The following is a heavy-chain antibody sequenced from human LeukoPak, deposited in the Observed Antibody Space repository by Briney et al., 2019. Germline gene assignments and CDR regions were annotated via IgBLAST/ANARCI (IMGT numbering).Heavy chain of an antibody. J-gene: IGHJ4*02. Sequence: PGGSLRLSCAASGFTFSNYAMSWVRQAPGKGLECVSVISGSDDNTYYADSVKGRFTISRDNSKNTLYLQMNSLRAEDTAVYYCARDNWNYEGLIDYWGQGTLVTVSS. CDR1: GFTFSNYA. D-gene: IGHD1-7*01. CDR3: ARDNWNYEGLIDY. CDR2: ISGSDDNT. V-gene: IGHV3-23*01.